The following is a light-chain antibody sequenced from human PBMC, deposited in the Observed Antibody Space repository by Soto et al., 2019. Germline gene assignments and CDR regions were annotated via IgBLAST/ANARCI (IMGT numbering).Light chain of an antibody. CDR2: DVS. CDR1: SSDVGGYNH. J-gene: IGLJ2*01. Sequence: QSVLTQPASVSGSPGQSITISCTGTSSDVGGYNHVSWYQQHPGKAPKLMIYDVSKRPSGVSNRFSGSKSGKTASLTISGLQAEDEADYYCSSYTSTTSVVFGGGTQLTVL. V-gene: IGLV2-14*01. CDR3: SSYTSTTSVV.